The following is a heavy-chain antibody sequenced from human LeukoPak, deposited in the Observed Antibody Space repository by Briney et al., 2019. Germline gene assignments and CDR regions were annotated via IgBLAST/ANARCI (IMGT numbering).Heavy chain of an antibody. CDR3: EKNFFLGAPPQEAGGGGVFDY. J-gene: IGHJ4*02. D-gene: IGHD2/OR15-2a*01. CDR2: ISWNSGSI. V-gene: IGHV3-9*01. CDR1: GFTFDDYA. Sequence: GRSLRLSCAASGFTFDDYAMHWVRQAPGKGLEWVSGISWNSGSIGYADSVKGRFTISRDNAKNSLYLQMNSLRAEDTALYYWEKNFFLGAPPQEAGGGGVFDYWGQGTLVTVSS.